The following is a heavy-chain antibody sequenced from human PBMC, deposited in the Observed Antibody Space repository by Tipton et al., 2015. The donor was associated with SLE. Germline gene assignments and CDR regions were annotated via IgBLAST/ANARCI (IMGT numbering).Heavy chain of an antibody. CDR1: GGSISSGSYY. Sequence: TLSLTCTVSGGSISSGSYYWSWIRQPAGKGLEWIAYIHSSGSTNYNPSLKSRVTISADTSKNQFSLKVSSVTAADSAVYYCANDYGGSRGYDNCFDPWGQGTLVIVSS. V-gene: IGHV4-61*10. D-gene: IGHD5-12*01. CDR3: ANDYGGSRGYDNCFDP. J-gene: IGHJ5*02. CDR2: IHSSGST.